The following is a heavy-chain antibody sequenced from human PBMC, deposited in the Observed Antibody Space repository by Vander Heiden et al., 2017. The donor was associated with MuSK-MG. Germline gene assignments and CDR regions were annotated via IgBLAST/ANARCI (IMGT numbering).Heavy chain of an antibody. V-gene: IGHV4-34*01. Sequence: QVQLQQWGAGLLKPSETLSLTCAVYGGSFSGYYWSWIRQPPGKGLECIGEINHSGSTNYNPYRKSRVTISVDTSKNQCSLKLSYVTAEDTDVYDCARGRRSTRRVVVRGHNWVDPWGQGT. CDR2: INHSGST. D-gene: IGHD3-22*01. J-gene: IGHJ5*02. CDR1: GGSFSGYY. CDR3: ARGRRSTRRVVVRGHNWVDP.